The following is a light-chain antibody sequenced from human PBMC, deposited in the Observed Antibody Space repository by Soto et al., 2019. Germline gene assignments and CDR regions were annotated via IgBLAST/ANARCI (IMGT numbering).Light chain of an antibody. Sequence: DIQMTQSPSTLYASVGDRVTITCRASQSINSWLAWYQQKPGTAPKVLIYKASSLQSGVPSRFSGSGSGTEFTLTISSLQPYDFANYYCQQYNSYPYTFSQATKLEIK. J-gene: IGKJ2*01. CDR3: QQYNSYPYT. CDR1: QSINSW. CDR2: KAS. V-gene: IGKV1-5*03.